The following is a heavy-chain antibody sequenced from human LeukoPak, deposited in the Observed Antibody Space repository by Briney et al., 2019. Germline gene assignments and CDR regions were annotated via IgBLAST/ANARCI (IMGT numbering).Heavy chain of an antibody. CDR3: AKDTTAWWYHRAYMDV. D-gene: IGHD2-15*01. Sequence: GGSLRLSCAASGFTFSSYAMSWVRQAPGGGRGWVSAKSGSGDTTYHADSVKGRFTISRDNSENRLSLQMDSLRAEDTAVYFCAKDTTAWWYHRAYMDVWGKGTTVTVSS. CDR2: KSGSGDTT. J-gene: IGHJ6*03. V-gene: IGHV3-23*01. CDR1: GFTFSSYA.